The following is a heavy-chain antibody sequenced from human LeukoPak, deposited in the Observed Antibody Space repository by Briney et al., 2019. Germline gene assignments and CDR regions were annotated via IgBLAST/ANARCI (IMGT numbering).Heavy chain of an antibody. J-gene: IGHJ4*02. CDR1: GLSFSTFA. CDR2: LRGNGET. D-gene: IGHD3-16*01. Sequence: GGSLRLSCAASGLSFSTFAMSWVRQGPARGLEWASSLRGNGETFYADSVRGRFTLSSDSFRNTVYLQLNNLRVEDTAIYYCARASWVSSTDAVRWGQGTLVTVSS. CDR3: ARASWVSSTDAVR. V-gene: IGHV3-23*01.